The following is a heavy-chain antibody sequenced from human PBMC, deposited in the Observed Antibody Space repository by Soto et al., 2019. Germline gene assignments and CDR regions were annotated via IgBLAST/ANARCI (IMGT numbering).Heavy chain of an antibody. CDR1: GFTFSSYS. D-gene: IGHD1-1*01. J-gene: IGHJ3*02. CDR3: ARDRLEPPDAFDI. CDR2: ISSSSSYI. V-gene: IGHV3-21*01. Sequence: GGSLRLSCAASGFTFSSYSMNWVRQAPGKGLEWVSSISSSSSYIYYADSVKGRFTISRDNAKNSLYLQMNSLRAEDTAVYYSARDRLEPPDAFDIWGQGTMVTVSS.